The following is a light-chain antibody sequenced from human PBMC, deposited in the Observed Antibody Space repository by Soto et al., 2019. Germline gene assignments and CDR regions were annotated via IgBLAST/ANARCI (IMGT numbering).Light chain of an antibody. CDR2: KAS. CDR1: QSISSW. CDR3: QQYNSYPT. Sequence: DVQMTQSPSTLSASVGDRVTITCRASQSISSWLAWYQQKPGKATKLLIYKASSLESGVPSRFSGSGSGTEITLTISSLQPDDFATYYCQQYNSYPTFGQGTKVEIK. V-gene: IGKV1-5*03. J-gene: IGKJ1*01.